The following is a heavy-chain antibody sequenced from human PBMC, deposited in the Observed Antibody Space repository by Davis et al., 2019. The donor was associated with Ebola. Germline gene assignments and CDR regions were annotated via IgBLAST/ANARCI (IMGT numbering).Heavy chain of an antibody. Sequence: PSETLSLTCTVSGGSISSSSYYWGWIRQPPGKGLEWIGEINHSGSTNYNPSLKSRVTISVDTSKNQFSLKLSSVTAADTAVYYCAAGYSSSWYQAYWGQGTLVTVSS. J-gene: IGHJ4*02. CDR2: INHSGST. CDR3: AAGYSSSWYQAY. D-gene: IGHD6-13*01. V-gene: IGHV4-39*07. CDR1: GGSISSSSYY.